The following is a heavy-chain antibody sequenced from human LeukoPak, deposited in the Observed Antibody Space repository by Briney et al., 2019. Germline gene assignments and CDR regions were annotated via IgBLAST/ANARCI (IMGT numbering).Heavy chain of an antibody. V-gene: IGHV4-59*01. J-gene: IGHJ4*02. Sequence: PSETLSLTCTVSGGSISSYYWSWIRQPPGKRLEWIGYIYYSGSTNYNPSLKSRVTISVDTSKNQFSLKLSSVTAADTAVYYCASGYCSGGSCYGLDYWGQGTLVTVSS. CDR3: ASGYCSGGSCYGLDY. CDR2: IYYSGST. CDR1: GGSISSYY. D-gene: IGHD2-15*01.